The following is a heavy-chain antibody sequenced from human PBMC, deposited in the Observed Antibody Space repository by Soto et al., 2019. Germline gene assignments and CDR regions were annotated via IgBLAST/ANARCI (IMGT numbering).Heavy chain of an antibody. J-gene: IGHJ1*01. Sequence: QVRLVQSGAEVKKPGASVKVSCKASGYTFTGYYMHWVRQAPGQGLERMGWINPNSGGTNYAQKFQGRVTMTRDTSISKAYMELSRLRSDDTAVYYGAREGESGSYGRDFQHWGQGTLVTVSS. CDR3: AREGESGSYGRDFQH. CDR1: GYTFTGYY. D-gene: IGHD1-26*01. CDR2: INPNSGGT. V-gene: IGHV1-2*02.